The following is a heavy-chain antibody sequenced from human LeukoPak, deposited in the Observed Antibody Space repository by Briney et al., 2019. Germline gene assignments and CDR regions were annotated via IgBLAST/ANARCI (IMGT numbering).Heavy chain of an antibody. CDR3: ARLSPYYYYGMDV. CDR2: IYYSGST. CDR1: GVSISSYY. Sequence: SETLSLTCTVSGVSISSYYWSWIRQPPGKGLEWLGYIYYSGSTNYNPSLKSRVIISVDTSKNQFSLKLSSVTAADTAVYYCARLSPYYYYGMDVWGQGTTVTVSS. J-gene: IGHJ6*02. V-gene: IGHV4-59*08.